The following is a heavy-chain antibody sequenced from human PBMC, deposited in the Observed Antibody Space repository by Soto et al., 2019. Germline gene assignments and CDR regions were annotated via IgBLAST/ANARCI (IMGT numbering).Heavy chain of an antibody. J-gene: IGHJ4*02. Sequence: QVQLVQSGAEVKKPGSSVKVSCKASGGTFSSYTISWVRQAPGQGVEWMGRIIPILGIANYAQKFQGRVTITAYKSTSTAYMELSSLRSEDTAVYYCARDSYDILTGSFFRWVQGTLVTVSS. CDR3: ARDSYDILTGSFFR. V-gene: IGHV1-69*08. CDR2: IIPILGIA. D-gene: IGHD3-9*01. CDR1: GGTFSSYT.